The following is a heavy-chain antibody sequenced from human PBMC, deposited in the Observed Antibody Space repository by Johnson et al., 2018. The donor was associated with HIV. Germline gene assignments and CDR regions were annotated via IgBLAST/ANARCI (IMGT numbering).Heavy chain of an antibody. V-gene: IGHV3-66*01. CDR2: IYSGGRT. CDR1: GFTVNSNY. J-gene: IGHJ3*02. CDR3: ATSQLALPPGVFDI. Sequence: VQLVESGGGLVQPGGSLRLSCAASGFTVNSNYINWVRQAPGKGLECVSGIYSGGRTYYADSVTGRFTISRDNSKNTLYLQMNSLRAEDTAVYYCATSQLALPPGVFDIWGQGTMVTVSS. D-gene: IGHD6-6*01.